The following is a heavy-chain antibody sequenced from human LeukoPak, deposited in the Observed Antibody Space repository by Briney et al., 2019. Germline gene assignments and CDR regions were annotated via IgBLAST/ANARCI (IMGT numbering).Heavy chain of an antibody. CDR3: ARELREHGVFDI. Sequence: GGSLRLSCAASGFTFSTYSMNWVRQAPGKGLEWVSEIYSDGSTYYAASVKGRFSISRDNSKNTVYLQMNSLRAEDTAVYYCARELREHGVFDIWGQGTMVTVSS. J-gene: IGHJ3*02. V-gene: IGHV3-53*01. CDR2: IYSDGST. D-gene: IGHD1-26*01. CDR1: GFTFSTYS.